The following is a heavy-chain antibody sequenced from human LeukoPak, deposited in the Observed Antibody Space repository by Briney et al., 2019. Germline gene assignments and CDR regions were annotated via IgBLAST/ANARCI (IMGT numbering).Heavy chain of an antibody. D-gene: IGHD2-21*01. CDR3: ARLPILSTAPFYYYYYGMDV. V-gene: IGHV4-59*08. CDR2: IYYSGST. J-gene: IGHJ6*02. Sequence: SETLSLTCTVSGGSISSYYWSWIRQPPGKGLEWIGYIYYSGSTNYNPSLKSRVTISVDTSKNQFSLKLSSVTAADTAVYYCARLPILSTAPFYYYYYGMDVWGRGTTVTVSS. CDR1: GGSISSYY.